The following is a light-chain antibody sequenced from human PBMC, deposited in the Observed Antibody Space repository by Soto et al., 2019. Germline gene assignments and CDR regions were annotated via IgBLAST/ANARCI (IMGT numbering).Light chain of an antibody. J-gene: IGKJ4*01. CDR1: QGIGDT. CDR2: DTS. Sequence: EVVMRQSPATQSVSPGEGATLSCRASQGIGDTLAWYQHKPGQTPRLLIYDTSTRATGVPTRFSGSRSGAEFNLTINSLQSEDFAVYYCQPYNNWPLTFGGGTKVDIK. V-gene: IGKV3-15*01. CDR3: QPYNNWPLT.